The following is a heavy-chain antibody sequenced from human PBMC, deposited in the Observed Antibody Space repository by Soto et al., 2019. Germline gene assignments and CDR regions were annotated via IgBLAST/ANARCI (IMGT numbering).Heavy chain of an antibody. CDR1: GYTFTGYY. Sequence: ASVKVSCKASGYTFTGYYMHWVRQAPGQGLEWMGWINPNSGGTNYAQKFQGRVTMTTDTSTSTAYMELSSLRSEDTAVYYCARSVYYYDSSGPQNPPDVWGQGTTVTVSS. CDR3: ARSVYYYDSSGPQNPPDV. J-gene: IGHJ6*02. V-gene: IGHV1-2*02. CDR2: INPNSGGT. D-gene: IGHD3-22*01.